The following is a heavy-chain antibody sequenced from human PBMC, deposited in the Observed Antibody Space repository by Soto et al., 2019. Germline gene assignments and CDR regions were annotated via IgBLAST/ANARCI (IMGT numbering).Heavy chain of an antibody. D-gene: IGHD3-16*01. CDR1: GYTFSSYG. CDR2: ISGYNGYT. V-gene: IGHV1-18*01. CDR3: ARISWGDSTWSKGGDY. J-gene: IGHJ4*02. Sequence: QVQLVQSGAVVKKPGASVKVSCKASGYTFSSYGISWVRQAPGQGLEWMGWISGYNGYTKYAQKFEGRGTRTTDTSTTTAYMDLRSLGSDDTAVYYCARISWGDSTWSKGGDYWGQGTLVTVSS.